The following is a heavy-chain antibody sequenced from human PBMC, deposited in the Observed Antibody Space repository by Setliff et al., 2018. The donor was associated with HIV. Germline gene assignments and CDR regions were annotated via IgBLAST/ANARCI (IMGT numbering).Heavy chain of an antibody. J-gene: IGHJ5*02. D-gene: IGHD6-19*01. CDR1: GGSISSSSYY. CDR3: ARDRWNHGIIIAVADWFDP. CDR2: IYYSGST. Sequence: SETLSLTCTVSGGSISSSSYYWGWIRQPPGXGLEWIGSIYYSGSTYYNPSLKSRVTISVDTSKNQFSLKLSSVTAADTAVYYCARDRWNHGIIIAVADWFDPWGQGTLVTVSS. V-gene: IGHV4-39*07.